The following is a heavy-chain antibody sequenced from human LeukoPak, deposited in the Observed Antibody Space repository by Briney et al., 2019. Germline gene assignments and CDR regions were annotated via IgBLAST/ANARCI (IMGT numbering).Heavy chain of an antibody. J-gene: IGHJ3*02. D-gene: IGHD3-9*01. CDR1: GFTFSKYS. CDR2: ITSSSAYI. V-gene: IGHV3-21*01. CDR3: ASAYYDTLIRPESFDI. Sequence: PGGSLRLSCAASGFTFSKYSMKWVRQAPGKGLEWVSSITSSSAYIYYADSVKGRFTISRDNAKNSLYLQMDSLRAEDTALYYCASAYYDTLIRPESFDIWGQGTMVTVSS.